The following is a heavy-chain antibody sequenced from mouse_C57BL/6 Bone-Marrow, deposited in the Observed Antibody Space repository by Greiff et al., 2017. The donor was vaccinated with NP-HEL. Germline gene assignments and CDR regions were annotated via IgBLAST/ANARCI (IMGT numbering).Heavy chain of an antibody. CDR3: ARGDYYGSGLYAMDY. V-gene: IGHV1-82*01. J-gene: IGHJ4*01. CDR2: IYPGDGDT. Sequence: VKLQESGPELVKPGASVKISCKASGYAFNSSWMNWVKQRPGKGLEWIGRIYPGDGDTNYNGKFKGKATLTADKSSSTAYMQLSSLTSEDSAVYVCARGDYYGSGLYAMDYWGQGTSVTVSS. D-gene: IGHD1-1*01. CDR1: GYAFNSSW.